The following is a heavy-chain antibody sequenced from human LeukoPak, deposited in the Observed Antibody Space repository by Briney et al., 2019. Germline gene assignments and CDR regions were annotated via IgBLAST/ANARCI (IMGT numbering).Heavy chain of an antibody. CDR3: ANPILPEVVVAVSDAFDI. CDR1: GFTFSSYA. J-gene: IGHJ3*02. V-gene: IGHV3-23*01. D-gene: IGHD2-15*01. Sequence: HPGGSLRLSCAASGFTFSSYAMSWVRHAPGKGLEWVSAISGSGGSTYYADSVKGRFTISRDNSKNTLYLQMNNLRAEDTAVYYCANPILPEVVVAVSDAFDIWGQGTMVTVSS. CDR2: ISGSGGST.